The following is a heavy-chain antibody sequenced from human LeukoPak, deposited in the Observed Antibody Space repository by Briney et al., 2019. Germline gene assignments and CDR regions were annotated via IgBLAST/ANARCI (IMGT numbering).Heavy chain of an antibody. CDR2: ISYDGSNK. CDR3: VKQGYSGYDRDY. V-gene: IGHV3-30-3*02. Sequence: PGGSLRLSCAASGFTFSSYAMHWVRQAPGKGLEWVAVISYDGSNKYYADSVKGRFTISRDNSKNTLYLQMSSLRAEDTAVYYCVKQGYSGYDRDYWGQGTLVTVSS. D-gene: IGHD5-12*01. J-gene: IGHJ4*02. CDR1: GFTFSSYA.